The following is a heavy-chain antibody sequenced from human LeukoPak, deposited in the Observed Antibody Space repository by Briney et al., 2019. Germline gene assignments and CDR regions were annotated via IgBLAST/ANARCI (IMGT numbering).Heavy chain of an antibody. Sequence: ASVKVSCKASGYTFTSYGISWVRQAPGQGLEWMGWISAYNGNTNYAQKLQGRVTMTTDTSTSTAYMELRSLRSDDTAVYYCARKASLTMTTVNGPYYYYGMDVWGQGTTVTVSS. CDR2: ISAYNGNT. CDR1: GYTFTSYG. J-gene: IGHJ6*02. V-gene: IGHV1-18*01. D-gene: IGHD4-11*01. CDR3: ARKASLTMTTVNGPYYYYGMDV.